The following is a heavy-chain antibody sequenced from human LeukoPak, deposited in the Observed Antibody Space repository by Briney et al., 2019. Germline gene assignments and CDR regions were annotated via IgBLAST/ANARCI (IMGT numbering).Heavy chain of an antibody. Sequence: GGSLRLSCAASGFTFSSYEMNWVRQAPGKGLGWVSYISSSGSTIYYADSVKGRFTISRDNAKNSLYLQMNSLRAEDTAVYYCARRYCSSTNCYAFDIWGQGTMVTVSS. V-gene: IGHV3-48*03. CDR1: GFTFSSYE. J-gene: IGHJ3*02. D-gene: IGHD2-2*01. CDR3: ARRYCSSTNCYAFDI. CDR2: ISSSGSTI.